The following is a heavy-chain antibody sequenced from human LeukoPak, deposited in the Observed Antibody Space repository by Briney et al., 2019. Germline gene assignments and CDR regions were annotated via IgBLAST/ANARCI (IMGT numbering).Heavy chain of an antibody. Sequence: GGSLRLSSAASGFTFSTYAMHWVRQAPGKGLEWVAVISFDGSNKYYADSVKGRFTISRDSSKNTLYLQMNSLRAEDTAVYYCARSYRRGAITMLRGVANRGAFDIWGQGTMVTVSS. CDR3: ARSYRRGAITMLRGVANRGAFDI. D-gene: IGHD3-10*01. CDR1: GFTFSTYA. J-gene: IGHJ3*02. CDR2: ISFDGSNK. V-gene: IGHV3-30*04.